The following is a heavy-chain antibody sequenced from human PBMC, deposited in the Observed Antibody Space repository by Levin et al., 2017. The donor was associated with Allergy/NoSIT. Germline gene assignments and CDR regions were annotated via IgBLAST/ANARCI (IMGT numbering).Heavy chain of an antibody. D-gene: IGHD1-26*01. CDR3: ARGGGGAYQFDP. Sequence: SETLSLTCTVSGGSISSYYWSWIRQPAGEGLEWIGRIYTGGSTNYNPSLKSRVTMSVDTSKNQCSLRLSSVTAADTAVYYCARGGGGAYQFDPWGQGTLVTVSS. CDR1: GGSISSYY. CDR2: IYTGGST. V-gene: IGHV4-4*07. J-gene: IGHJ5*02.